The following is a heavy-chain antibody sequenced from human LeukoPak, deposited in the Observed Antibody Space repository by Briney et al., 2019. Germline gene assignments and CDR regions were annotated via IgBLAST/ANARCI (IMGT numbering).Heavy chain of an antibody. CDR1: GFTFSSYS. J-gene: IGHJ3*02. CDR2: ISSSSSYI. Sequence: GGSLRLSCAASGFTFSSYSMNWVRQAPGKGLEWVSSISSSSSYIYYADSVKGRFTISRDNAKNSLYLQMNSLRAEDTAVYYCARDVLSAGAFDIWGQGTMVTVSS. D-gene: IGHD1-26*01. V-gene: IGHV3-21*01. CDR3: ARDVLSAGAFDI.